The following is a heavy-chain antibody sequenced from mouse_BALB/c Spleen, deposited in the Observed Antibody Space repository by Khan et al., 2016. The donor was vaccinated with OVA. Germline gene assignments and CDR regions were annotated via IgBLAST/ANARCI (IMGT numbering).Heavy chain of an antibody. V-gene: IGHV5-17*02. CDR1: GFTFSNFG. Sequence: EVELVESGGGLVQPGGSRKLSCAASGFTFSNFGMHWVRQAPEKGLEWVAYISSGSNTINYADTVKGRFTISRDNSKHTLFLHMTSLMSEDTAMYYCARRKIFDGYYGGAMDYWGQGSSVTVSS. CDR3: ARRKIFDGYYGGAMDY. J-gene: IGHJ4*01. D-gene: IGHD2-3*01. CDR2: ISSGSNTI.